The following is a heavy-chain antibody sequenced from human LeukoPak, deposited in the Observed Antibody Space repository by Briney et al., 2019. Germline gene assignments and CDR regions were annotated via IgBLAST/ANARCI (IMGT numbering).Heavy chain of an antibody. CDR1: GFSFDDYD. CDR2: INWNGGST. J-gene: IGHJ4*02. V-gene: IGHV3-20*04. Sequence: PGGSLRLSCAASGFSFDDYDMSWVRQAPGKGLEWVSGINWNGGSTGYADSVKGRFTISRDNAKNSLYLQMSSLRAEDTAVYYCAKDRHSSGWAGFDYWGQGTLVTVSS. D-gene: IGHD6-19*01. CDR3: AKDRHSSGWAGFDY.